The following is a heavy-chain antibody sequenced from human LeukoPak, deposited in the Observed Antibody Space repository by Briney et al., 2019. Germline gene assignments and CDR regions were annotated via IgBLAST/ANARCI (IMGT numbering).Heavy chain of an antibody. D-gene: IGHD6-6*01. CDR2: ISGSGGST. CDR1: GFTFSSYA. V-gene: IGHV3-23*01. J-gene: IGHJ4*02. Sequence: GGSLRLSCAASGFTFSSYAMSCVRQAPGKGLEWVSAISGSGGSTYYADSVKGRFTISGDNSKNTLYLQMNSLRAEDTAVYYCAKDRVEYSSSSEYFDYWGQGTLVAVSS. CDR3: AKDRVEYSSSSEYFDY.